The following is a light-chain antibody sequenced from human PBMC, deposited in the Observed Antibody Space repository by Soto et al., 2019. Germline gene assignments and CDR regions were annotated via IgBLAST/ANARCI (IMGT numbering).Light chain of an antibody. Sequence: EIVLTQSPGTLSLSPGERATLSCRATESISSSYLAWYQQKPGQAPRLLIYGASSRATGIPDRFSGSGSGTDFTLTISRLEPEDGAVYYCQQYGSSPPWTFGQGTKVEI. CDR3: QQYGSSPPWT. CDR1: ESISSSY. J-gene: IGKJ1*01. CDR2: GAS. V-gene: IGKV3-20*01.